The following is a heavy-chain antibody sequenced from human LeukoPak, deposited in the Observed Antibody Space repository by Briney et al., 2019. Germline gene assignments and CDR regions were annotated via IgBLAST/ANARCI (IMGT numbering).Heavy chain of an antibody. V-gene: IGHV4-39*01. CDR2: IYYSGST. D-gene: IGHD3-16*01. Sequence: SETLSLTCTVSGGSISSSSYYWGWIRQPPGKGLEWIGSIYYSGSTYYNPSLKSRVTISVDTSKNQFSLKLSSVTAADTAVYYCARPQTVASWGDWGQGTPVTASS. J-gene: IGHJ4*02. CDR1: GGSISSSSYY. CDR3: ARPQTVASWGD.